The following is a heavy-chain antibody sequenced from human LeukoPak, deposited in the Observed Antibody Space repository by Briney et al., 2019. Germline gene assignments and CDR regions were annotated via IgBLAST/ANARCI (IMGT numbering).Heavy chain of an antibody. J-gene: IGHJ4*02. CDR1: GFTFSSYA. CDR2: ISYDGSNK. CDR3: ARAFCGGDCYLAYYFDY. V-gene: IGHV3-30-3*01. D-gene: IGHD2-21*02. Sequence: GGSLRLSCAASGFTFSSYAMHWVRQAPGKGLEWVAVISYDGSNKYYADSVKGRFTISRDNSKNTLYLQMNSLRAEDTAVYYCARAFCGGDCYLAYYFDYWGQGTLVTVSS.